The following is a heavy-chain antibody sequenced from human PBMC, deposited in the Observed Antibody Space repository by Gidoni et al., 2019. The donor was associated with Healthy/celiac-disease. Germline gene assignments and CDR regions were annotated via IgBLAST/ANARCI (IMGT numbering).Heavy chain of an antibody. Sequence: QVQLQESGPGLVKPSETLSLTCTVSGGSISSYYWSWIRQPPGKGLEWIGYIYYSGSPNYNPSLKSRVTISVDTSKNQFSLKLSSVTAADTAVYYCAREPVNWGQGTLVTVSS. J-gene: IGHJ4*02. CDR1: GGSISSYY. V-gene: IGHV4-59*01. D-gene: IGHD4-4*01. CDR2: IYYSGSP. CDR3: AREPVN.